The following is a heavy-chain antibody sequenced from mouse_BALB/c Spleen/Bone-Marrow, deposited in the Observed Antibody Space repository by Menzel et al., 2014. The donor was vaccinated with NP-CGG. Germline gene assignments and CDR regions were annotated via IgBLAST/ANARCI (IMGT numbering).Heavy chain of an antibody. V-gene: IGHV1S81*02. CDR1: GYSFTSYW. CDR3: ARSELRRGGYALDY. Sequence: AQLPQSRAEMVKPGASVKLSCKASGYSFTSYWMHWVKQRPGQGLEWIGEISPSNGRSNYNEKFKSKATLTIDKSSSTAYMQLSGLTSEDSAVYYCARSELRRGGYALDYWGLGTSVTVSS. CDR2: ISPSNGRS. D-gene: IGHD2-12*01. J-gene: IGHJ4*01.